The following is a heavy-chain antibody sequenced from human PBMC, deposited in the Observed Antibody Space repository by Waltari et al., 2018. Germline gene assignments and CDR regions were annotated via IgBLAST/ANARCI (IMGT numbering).Heavy chain of an antibody. Sequence: QVKLVQSGAEVKKHGSSVKASCKAPGGTFSSPANSLARTAAGQGLEWMGGIIPIFGTANYAQKFQGRVTITTDESTSTAYMELSSLRSEDTAVYYCARASRNYGSGSYYNEYWGQGTLVTVSS. CDR2: IIPIFGTA. D-gene: IGHD3-10*01. CDR3: ARASRNYGSGSYYNEY. CDR1: GGTFSSPA. J-gene: IGHJ4*02. V-gene: IGHV1-69*05.